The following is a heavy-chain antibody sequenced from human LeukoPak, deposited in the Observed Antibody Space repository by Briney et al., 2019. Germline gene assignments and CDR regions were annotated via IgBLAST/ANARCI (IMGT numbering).Heavy chain of an antibody. CDR2: IYYSGST. CDR3: ARVAPLLDIVGAPHY. CDR1: GESISGFY. V-gene: IGHV4-59*01. J-gene: IGHJ4*02. Sequence: SETLSLTCTVSGESISGFYWTWIRQPPGKGLEWIGYIYYSGSTNYNPSLKSRVTISVDTSKNQFSLKLSSVTAADTAVYYCARVAPLLDIVGAPHYWGQGTLVTVSS. D-gene: IGHD1-26*01.